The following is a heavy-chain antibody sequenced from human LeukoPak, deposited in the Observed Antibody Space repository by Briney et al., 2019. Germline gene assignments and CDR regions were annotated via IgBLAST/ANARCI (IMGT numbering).Heavy chain of an antibody. Sequence: ASVKVSCKASGYTFTGYYMHWVRQAPGQGLEWMGWINPNSGGTNYAQKFQGRVTMTRDTSISTAYMELSRLRSDDTAVYYCARDRLGRGYSSTSFDYWGQGTLVTVSP. CDR1: GYTFTGYY. CDR3: ARDRLGRGYSSTSFDY. CDR2: INPNSGGT. D-gene: IGHD5-18*01. V-gene: IGHV1-2*02. J-gene: IGHJ4*02.